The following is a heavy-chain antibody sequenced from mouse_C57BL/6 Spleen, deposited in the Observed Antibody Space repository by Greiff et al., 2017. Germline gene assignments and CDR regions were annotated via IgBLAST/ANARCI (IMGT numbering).Heavy chain of an antibody. D-gene: IGHD1-1*01. CDR1: GFTFTDYY. CDR3: ARYPFYGRGAMDY. Sequence: EVQLVESGGGLVQPGGSLSLSCAASGFTFTDYYMSWVRQPPGKALEWLGFIRNKANGYTTEYSASVKGRFTISRDNSQSILYLQMNALRAEDSATYYCARYPFYGRGAMDYWGQGTSVTVSS. V-gene: IGHV7-3*01. J-gene: IGHJ4*01. CDR2: IRNKANGYTT.